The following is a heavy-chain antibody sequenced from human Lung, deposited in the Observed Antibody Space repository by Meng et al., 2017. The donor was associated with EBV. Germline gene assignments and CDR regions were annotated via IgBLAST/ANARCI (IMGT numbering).Heavy chain of an antibody. CDR3: IHIRRNQLLD. CDR1: GFAFNNYA. D-gene: IGHD2-2*01. Sequence: VQLGESGGGVVQPGRPLRLFCAASGFAFNNYAMHWVRQAPGKGLEWVGRVKSKTDGGTTDYAAPVKGRFIISRDESKNTVYLQMNSLRTEDTAVYYCIHIRRNQLLDWAQGTLVTVSS. V-gene: IGHV3-15*01. J-gene: IGHJ4*02. CDR2: VKSKTDGGTT.